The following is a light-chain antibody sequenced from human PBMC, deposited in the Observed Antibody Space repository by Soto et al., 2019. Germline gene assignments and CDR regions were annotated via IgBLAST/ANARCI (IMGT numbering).Light chain of an antibody. Sequence: QSVLTQPASVSGSPGQSITISCTGTSSDVGGYKFVSWYQQHPGKAPKLMIYEVSNRPSGVSNRFSGSKSGNTASLTISGLQDEDEADYYCSSDTTISTRVFGGGTKLTVL. CDR3: SSDTTISTRV. CDR1: SSDVGGYKF. V-gene: IGLV2-14*01. CDR2: EVS. J-gene: IGLJ3*02.